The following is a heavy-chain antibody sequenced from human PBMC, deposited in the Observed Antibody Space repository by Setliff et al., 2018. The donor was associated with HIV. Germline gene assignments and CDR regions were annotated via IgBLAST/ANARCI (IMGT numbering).Heavy chain of an antibody. D-gene: IGHD1-26*01. CDR3: ARGTLSGPDY. CDR2: INHSGST. V-gene: IGHV4-34*01. CDR1: GGSFSGYY. Sequence: PSETLSLTCAVYGGSFSGYYWNWIRQPPGKGLEWIGEINHSGSTNDNTSLKSRVTISVDTSKNQFSLKLNSVTAADTAVYYCARGTLSGPDYWGQGTLVTVSS. J-gene: IGHJ4*02.